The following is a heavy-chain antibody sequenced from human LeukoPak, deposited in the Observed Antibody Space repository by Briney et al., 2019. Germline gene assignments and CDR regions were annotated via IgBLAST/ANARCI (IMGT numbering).Heavy chain of an antibody. CDR2: ISSSSYI. V-gene: IGHV3-21*01. D-gene: IGHD5-18*01. J-gene: IGHJ6*03. Sequence: GGSLRHSCAASGFTFSSYSMNWVRQAPGKGLECVSSISSSSYIYYADSVKGRFTISRDNAKNSLYLQMNSLRAEDTAVYYCARVIAEDTAMVLLYYYYYMDVWGKGTTVTVSS. CDR1: GFTFSSYS. CDR3: ARVIAEDTAMVLLYYYYYMDV.